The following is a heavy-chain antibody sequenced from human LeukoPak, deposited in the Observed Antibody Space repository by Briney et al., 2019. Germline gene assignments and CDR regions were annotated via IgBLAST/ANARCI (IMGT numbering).Heavy chain of an antibody. CDR2: IWYDGSKK. J-gene: IGHJ4*01. CDR3: ARYNSRRSDY. V-gene: IGHV3-33*01. Sequence: GGSLRLSCAASGFTFSSYGMHWVRQAPGKGLEWVAVIWYDGSKKYYADSVTGRFTVSRDNSKNTLYLQMNSLGAEDTAVYYCARYNSRRSDYWGQGTQVTVSS. D-gene: IGHD1-1*01. CDR1: GFTFSSYG.